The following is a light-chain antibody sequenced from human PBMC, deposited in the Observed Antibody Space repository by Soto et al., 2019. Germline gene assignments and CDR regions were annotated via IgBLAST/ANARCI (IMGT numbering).Light chain of an antibody. CDR1: SSNIGAGYD. CDR2: GNS. V-gene: IGLV1-40*01. Sequence: QSVLTQPPSVSGAPGQRVTISCTGSSSNIGAGYDVHWYQQLPGTAPKLLIYGNSNRPSGVPDRFSGSKSGTSASLAITGLQAEDEADYYCQSYDSSLSGPVFGGGTKLPS. CDR3: QSYDSSLSGPV. J-gene: IGLJ2*01.